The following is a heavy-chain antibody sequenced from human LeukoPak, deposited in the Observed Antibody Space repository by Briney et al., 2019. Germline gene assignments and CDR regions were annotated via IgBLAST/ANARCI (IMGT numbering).Heavy chain of an antibody. J-gene: IGHJ4*02. CDR1: GDSISSSNSY. CDR2: IYYSGNT. CDR3: ARNDISALFDY. Sequence: PSETLSLTCTVSGDSISSSNSYWGWIRQPPGKGLEWIGSIYYSGNTYYNASLKSRVTISVDTSKNQFSLKLSSVTAADTAVYYCARNDISALFDYWGQGTLVTVSS. V-gene: IGHV4-39*07. D-gene: IGHD3-9*01.